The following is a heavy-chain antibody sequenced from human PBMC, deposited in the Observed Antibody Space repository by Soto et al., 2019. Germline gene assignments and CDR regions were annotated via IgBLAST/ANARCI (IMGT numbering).Heavy chain of an antibody. D-gene: IGHD3-10*01. V-gene: IGHV5-10-1*01. CDR2: IDPSDSYT. CDR3: ARPVNPYGSGTFLLV. CDR1: GYSFTSYW. J-gene: IGHJ4*02. Sequence: GESLKISCKGSGYSFTSYWIGWVRQMPGKGLEWVGRIDPSDSYTSYSPSFQGHVTISADKSIDTAYLQWSSLKASDTAMYYCARPVNPYGSGTFLLVWGQGTPVTVSS.